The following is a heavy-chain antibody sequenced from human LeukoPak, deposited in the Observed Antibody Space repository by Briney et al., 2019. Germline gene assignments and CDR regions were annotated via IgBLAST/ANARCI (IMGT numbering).Heavy chain of an antibody. CDR3: ARLEAVAEGWFDP. D-gene: IGHD6-19*01. Sequence: SETLSLTCTVSSGSHSSSRYYWSWIRQHPGKGLEWIAYIYYSGSPYYNPSLKSRVTISVDTSKNQFSLKVNSVTAADTAIYFCARLEAVAEGWFDPWGQGTLVTVSS. V-gene: IGHV4-31*03. CDR2: IYYSGSP. CDR1: SGSHSSSRYY. J-gene: IGHJ5*02.